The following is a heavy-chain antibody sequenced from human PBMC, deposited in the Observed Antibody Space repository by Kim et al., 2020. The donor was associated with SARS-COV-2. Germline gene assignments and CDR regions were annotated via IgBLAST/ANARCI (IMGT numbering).Heavy chain of an antibody. V-gene: IGHV1-3*01. D-gene: IGHD3-22*01. J-gene: IGHJ5*02. CDR2: INAGNGNT. Sequence: ASVKVSCKASGYTFTSYAMHWVRQAPGQRLEWMGWINAGNGNTKYSQKFQGRVTITRDTSASTAYMELSSLRSEDTAVYYCARDDSSGYSYNWFDPWGQGTLVTVSS. CDR3: ARDDSSGYSYNWFDP. CDR1: GYTFTSYA.